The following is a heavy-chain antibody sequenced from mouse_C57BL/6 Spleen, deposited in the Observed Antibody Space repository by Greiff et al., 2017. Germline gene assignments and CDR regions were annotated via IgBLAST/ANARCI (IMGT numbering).Heavy chain of an antibody. CDR3: TTDYYGSSLYYAMDY. D-gene: IGHD1-1*01. V-gene: IGHV14-1*01. Sequence: EVQLVESGAELVRPGASVKLSCTASGFNIKDYYMHWVKQRPEQGLEWIGRIDPEDGDTEYAPKFQGKATMTADTSSNTAYLQLSSLTSEDTAVYYCTTDYYGSSLYYAMDYWGQGTSVTVSS. J-gene: IGHJ4*01. CDR2: IDPEDGDT. CDR1: GFNIKDYY.